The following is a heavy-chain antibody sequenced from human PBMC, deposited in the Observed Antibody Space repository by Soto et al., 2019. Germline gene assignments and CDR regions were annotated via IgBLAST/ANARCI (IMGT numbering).Heavy chain of an antibody. V-gene: IGHV3-23*01. CDR1: EFILTNYA. CDR3: AKGGVNPWHVDL. Sequence: EEQLLQSGGGLVQPGGSLRLSCAASEFILTNYAMTWVRQAPGKGLEWVSSIIASGGTTKDADSVKGRFTISRDYSKNTLYLQMNSLRSEDPATYYCAKGGVNPWHVDLWGRGNLVTVSS. J-gene: IGHJ2*01. CDR2: IIASGGTT.